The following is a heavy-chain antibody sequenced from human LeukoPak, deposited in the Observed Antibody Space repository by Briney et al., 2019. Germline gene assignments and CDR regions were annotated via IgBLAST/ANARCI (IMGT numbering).Heavy chain of an antibody. V-gene: IGHV3-48*03. J-gene: IGHJ6*03. CDR2: ISSSGSTI. D-gene: IGHD2-15*01. CDR1: GFTFSSYG. CDR3: ARGVVVAATPGVDYYYYMDV. Sequence: GGSLRLSCVASGFTFSSYGMSWVRQAPGKGLERVSYISSSGSTIYYADSVKGRFTISRDNAKNSLYLQMNSLRAEDTAVYYCARGVVVAATPGVDYYYYMDVWGKGTTVTISS.